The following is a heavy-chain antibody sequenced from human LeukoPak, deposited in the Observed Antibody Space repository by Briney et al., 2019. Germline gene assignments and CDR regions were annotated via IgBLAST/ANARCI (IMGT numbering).Heavy chain of an antibody. CDR3: ARIPSDDYYFDY. V-gene: IGHV3-66*01. J-gene: IGHJ4*02. CDR2: IYSGGST. CDR1: GFTFSSYA. Sequence: GGSLRLSCAASGFTFSSYAMSWVRQAPGKGLEWGSVIYSGGSTYYAASVKGRFNISRDNSKNTLYLQMNSLRAEDTAVYYCARIPSDDYYFDYWGQGTLVTVSS. D-gene: IGHD2-2*02.